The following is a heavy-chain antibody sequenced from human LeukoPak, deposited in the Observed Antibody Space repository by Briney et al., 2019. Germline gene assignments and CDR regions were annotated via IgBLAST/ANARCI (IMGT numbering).Heavy chain of an antibody. J-gene: IGHJ4*02. CDR2: IYSGGST. Sequence: PGGSLRLSCAASGFTVSSNYMSWVRQAPGKGLEWVSVIYSGGSTYYADSVKGRFTISTDNSKNTLYLQMNSLRAEGTAVYYCARGDTAVARSFDYWGQGTLVTVSS. CDR1: GFTVSSNY. CDR3: ARGDTAVARSFDY. V-gene: IGHV3-53*01. D-gene: IGHD5-18*01.